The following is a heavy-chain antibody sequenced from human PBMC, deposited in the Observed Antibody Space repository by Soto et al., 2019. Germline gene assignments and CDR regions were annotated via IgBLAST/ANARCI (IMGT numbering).Heavy chain of an antibody. CDR3: ARTRADGYRGGDFQH. CDR2: ISYDGSNK. D-gene: IGHD3-16*02. Sequence: QVQLVESGGGVVQPGRSLRLSCAASGFTFSSYAMHWVRQAPGKGLEWVAVISYDGSNKYYADSVKGRFTISRDNSKNRLYLKMNSLRAEDTGVYYCARTRADGYRGGDFQHWGQGTLVTVSS. CDR1: GFTFSSYA. V-gene: IGHV3-30-3*01. J-gene: IGHJ1*01.